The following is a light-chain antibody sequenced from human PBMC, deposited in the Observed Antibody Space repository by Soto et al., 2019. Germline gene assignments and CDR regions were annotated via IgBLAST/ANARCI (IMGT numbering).Light chain of an antibody. V-gene: IGKV3-11*01. CDR2: AAS. Sequence: IVLTQSPAALSVSPGESAPLSCSASQSISSNLAWYQQKPAHAPSRLIYAASTRAAAVPARFSGSGSGTDFTLTISSLEAEDFSVYYCQQRSNGSPITFGQGTRLEIK. CDR1: QSISSN. CDR3: QQRSNGSPIT. J-gene: IGKJ5*01.